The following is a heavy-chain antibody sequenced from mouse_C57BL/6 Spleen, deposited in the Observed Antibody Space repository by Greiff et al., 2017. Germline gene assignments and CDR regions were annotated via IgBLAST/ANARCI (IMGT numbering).Heavy chain of an antibody. Sequence: EVKLVESGGGLVKPGGSLKLSCAASGFTFSDYGMHWVRQAPEMGLEWVAYISSGSSTIYYADTVKGRFTITIDNAKNTLFLQMTSLRSEDTAMYYCARRTYDYDVAYAMDYWGQGTSVTVSS. J-gene: IGHJ4*01. D-gene: IGHD2-4*01. CDR2: ISSGSSTI. CDR1: GFTFSDYG. CDR3: ARRTYDYDVAYAMDY. V-gene: IGHV5-17*01.